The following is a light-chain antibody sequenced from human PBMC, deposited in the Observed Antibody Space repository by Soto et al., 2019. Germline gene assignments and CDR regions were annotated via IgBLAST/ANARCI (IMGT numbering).Light chain of an antibody. CDR1: RLGEKY. J-gene: IGLJ2*01. CDR3: QAWDSSTGV. CDR2: QDT. V-gene: IGLV3-1*01. Sequence: SYELTQPPSVSVSPGQTASITCSGDRLGEKYACWYQQKPGQSPVVVIYQDTKRPSGIPERFSGSNSGNTATLTISGTQAMDEADYYCQAWDSSTGVFGGGTKLTVL.